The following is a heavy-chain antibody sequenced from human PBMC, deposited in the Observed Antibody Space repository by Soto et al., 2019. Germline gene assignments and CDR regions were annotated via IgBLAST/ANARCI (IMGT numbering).Heavy chain of an antibody. Sequence: ASVKVSCKASGYTFTSYAMHWVRQAPGQRLEWMGWINAGNGNTKYSQKFQGRVTITRDTSASTASMELSSRRSEDTAVYYCARDTLYDSSGYYYVGYNWFDPWGQGTLVTVSS. CDR1: GYTFTSYA. CDR2: INAGNGNT. J-gene: IGHJ5*02. D-gene: IGHD3-22*01. CDR3: ARDTLYDSSGYYYVGYNWFDP. V-gene: IGHV1-3*01.